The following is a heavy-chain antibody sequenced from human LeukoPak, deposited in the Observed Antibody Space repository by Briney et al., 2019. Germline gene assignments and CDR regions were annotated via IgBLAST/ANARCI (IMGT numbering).Heavy chain of an antibody. CDR3: ARDFDTAMDTHYYYYYGMDV. CDR2: ISAYNGNT. J-gene: IGHJ6*02. Sequence: ASVKVSCKASGYTFTSYGISWVRQAPGQGLEWMGWISAYNGNTNYAQKLRGRVTMTTDTSTSTAYMELRSLRSDDTAVYYCARDFDTAMDTHYYYYYGMDVWGQGTTVTVSS. V-gene: IGHV1-18*01. CDR1: GYTFTSYG. D-gene: IGHD5-18*01.